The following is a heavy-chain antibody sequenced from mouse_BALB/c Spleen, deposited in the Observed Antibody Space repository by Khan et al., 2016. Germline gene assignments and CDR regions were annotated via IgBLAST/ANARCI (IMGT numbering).Heavy chain of an antibody. J-gene: IGHJ2*01. CDR2: INPSNGGT. CDR3: TRRIHYYGYYFDY. Sequence: QVQLQQSGAELVKPGASVKLSCKASGYTFTSYYMYWVKQRPGQGLEWIGEINPSNGGTNFNEKFKSKATLTVDKSSSTAYMQLSSLTSEDSAVYYCTRRIHYYGYYFDYWGQGTTLTVSS. CDR1: GYTFTSYY. V-gene: IGHV1S81*02. D-gene: IGHD1-2*01.